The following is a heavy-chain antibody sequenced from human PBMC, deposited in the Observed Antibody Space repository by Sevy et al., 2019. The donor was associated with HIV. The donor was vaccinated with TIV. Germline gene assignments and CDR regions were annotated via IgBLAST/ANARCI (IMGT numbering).Heavy chain of an antibody. V-gene: IGHV3-53*01. CDR3: AGLSVYYYDSSGYYTTGHAFDI. Sequence: GGSLRLSCAASGFSVSNSYMSWVRQAPGKGLQWVSVIYSGDSTYYTDSVKGRFTISSDNTKNTLYLQMNSMRAEDTAVYYCAGLSVYYYDSSGYYTTGHAFDIWGQGTMVTVSS. CDR2: IYSGDST. D-gene: IGHD3-22*01. CDR1: GFSVSNSY. J-gene: IGHJ3*02.